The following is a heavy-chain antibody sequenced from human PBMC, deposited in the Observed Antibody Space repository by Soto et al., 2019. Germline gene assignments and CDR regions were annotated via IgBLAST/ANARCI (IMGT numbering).Heavy chain of an antibody. J-gene: IGHJ4*02. CDR1: GFTFSSYA. CDR2: ISGSGGST. Sequence: EVQLLESGGGLVQPGGSLRLSCAASGFTFSSYAMSWVRQAPGKGLEWVSAISGSGGSTYYADSVKGRFTISRDNSKNTLYLQMNSLRAEDTAVYYCAKDPGVGATTRGDYFDYWGQGTLVTVSS. D-gene: IGHD1-26*01. CDR3: AKDPGVGATTRGDYFDY. V-gene: IGHV3-23*01.